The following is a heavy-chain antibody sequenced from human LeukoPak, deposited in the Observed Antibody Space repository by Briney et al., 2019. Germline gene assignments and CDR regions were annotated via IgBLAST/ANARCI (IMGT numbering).Heavy chain of an antibody. Sequence: GGSLRLSCAASGFTFSSYGMHWVRQAPGKGLEWVAFIRYDGSNKYYADSVKGRFTISRDNSKNTLYLQMNSLRAEDTAVYYCAKDRGQLVPFDYWGQGTPVTVSS. V-gene: IGHV3-30*02. CDR1: GFTFSSYG. CDR2: IRYDGSNK. CDR3: AKDRGQLVPFDY. D-gene: IGHD6-6*01. J-gene: IGHJ4*02.